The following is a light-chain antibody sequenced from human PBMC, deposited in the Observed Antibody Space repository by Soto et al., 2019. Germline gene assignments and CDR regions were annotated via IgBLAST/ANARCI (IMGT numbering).Light chain of an antibody. J-gene: IGKJ5*01. V-gene: IGKV3-11*01. CDR3: QQRSNWRT. CDR1: QSVSNY. Sequence: EIVLTQSPATLSLSPGERAIHSCRASQSVSNYLAWYQQKPGQAPRLLIYDASNRATGTPARFSGSGSGTDFTLTISSLEPEDFAVYYCQQRSNWRTFGQGTRLEIK. CDR2: DAS.